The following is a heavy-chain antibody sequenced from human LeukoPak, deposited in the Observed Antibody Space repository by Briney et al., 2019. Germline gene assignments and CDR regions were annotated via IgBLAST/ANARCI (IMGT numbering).Heavy chain of an antibody. Sequence: GGSLRLSCAASGFTFSSYGMHWGRQAPGKGLEWVAFIRYDGSNKYYADSVKGRFTISRDNSKNTLYLQMNSLRAEDTAVYYCAKPTRITIFGVAEYYFDYWGQGTLVTVSS. J-gene: IGHJ4*02. D-gene: IGHD3-3*01. CDR1: GFTFSSYG. CDR2: IRYDGSNK. CDR3: AKPTRITIFGVAEYYFDY. V-gene: IGHV3-30*02.